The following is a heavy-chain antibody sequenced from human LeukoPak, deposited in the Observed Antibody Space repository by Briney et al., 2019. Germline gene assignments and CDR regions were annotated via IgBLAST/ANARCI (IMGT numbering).Heavy chain of an antibody. D-gene: IGHD1-26*01. CDR3: AKDHVSRIVGAKNAFDI. CDR1: GFTFSSYA. CDR2: ISGSGGST. V-gene: IGHV3-23*01. Sequence: GGSLRLSCAASGFTFSSYAMSWVRQAPGKGLEWVSGISGSGGSTHYADSVKGRFTISRDNSKNTLYLQMSSLRAEDTAVYYCAKDHVSRIVGAKNAFDIWGQGTMVTVSS. J-gene: IGHJ3*02.